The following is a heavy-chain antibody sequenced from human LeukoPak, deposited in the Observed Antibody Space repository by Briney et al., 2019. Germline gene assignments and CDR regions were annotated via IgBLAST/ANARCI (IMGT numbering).Heavy chain of an antibody. J-gene: IGHJ4*02. CDR1: GGSFSGYY. Sequence: SSETLSLTCAVYGGSFSGYYWSWIRQPPGKGLEWIGEINHSGSTNYNPSLKSRVTISVDTSKNQFSLKLSSVTAADTAVYYCSRGLSDVYWGQGTLVTVSS. CDR3: SRGLSDVY. CDR2: INHSGST. V-gene: IGHV4-34*01.